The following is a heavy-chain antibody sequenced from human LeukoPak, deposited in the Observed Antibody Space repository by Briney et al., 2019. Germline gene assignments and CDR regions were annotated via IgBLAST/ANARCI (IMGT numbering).Heavy chain of an antibody. J-gene: IGHJ4*02. D-gene: IGHD2/OR15-2a*01. CDR3: ARREASFYGYLFDN. Sequence: PTGTLSLTCVVSGGSISRSNWWSWVRQPPGQGLEWIGQIYDSGSTDYITSLKSRVTILVDKPKNQFYLKLSSVTAEDTAVYYCARREASFYGYLFDNWGQGTLVTVSS. V-gene: IGHV4-4*02. CDR2: IYDSGST. CDR1: GGSISRSNW.